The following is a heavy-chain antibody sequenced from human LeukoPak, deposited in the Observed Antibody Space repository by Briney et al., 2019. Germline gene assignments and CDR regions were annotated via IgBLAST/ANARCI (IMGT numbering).Heavy chain of an antibody. J-gene: IGHJ4*02. Sequence: GGSLRLSCAAPGFTFSSYGMHWVRQAPGKGLEWVAFIRYDGSNKYYADSVKGRFTISRDNSKNTLYLQMNSLRSEDTAVYYCATEWRYYYGSGKQGLDYWGQGTLVTVSS. V-gene: IGHV3-30*02. CDR2: IRYDGSNK. CDR1: GFTFSSYG. D-gene: IGHD3-10*01. CDR3: ATEWRYYYGSGKQGLDY.